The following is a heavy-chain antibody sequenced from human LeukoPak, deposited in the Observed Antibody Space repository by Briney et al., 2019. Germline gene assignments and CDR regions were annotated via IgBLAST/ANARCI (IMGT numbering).Heavy chain of an antibody. CDR3: ARHPWGGYSGYEFDY. J-gene: IGHJ4*02. Sequence: SETLSLTCTVSGGSISSYYWSWIRQPAGKGLEWIGRIYTSGSTNYNPSLKCRVTMSVDTSKNQFSLKLSSVTAADTAVYYCARHPWGGYSGYEFDYWGQGTLVTVSS. CDR2: IYTSGST. V-gene: IGHV4-4*07. D-gene: IGHD5-12*01. CDR1: GGSISSYY.